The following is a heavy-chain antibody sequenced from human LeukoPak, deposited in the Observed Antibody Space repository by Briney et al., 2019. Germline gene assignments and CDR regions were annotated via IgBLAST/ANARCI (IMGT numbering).Heavy chain of an antibody. CDR2: INPNSGGT. J-gene: IGHJ5*02. CDR3: ARENYYGSGSYRSKNWFDP. V-gene: IGHV1-18*01. D-gene: IGHD3-10*01. Sequence: ASVKVSCKASGYTFTSYDINWVRQATGQGLEWMGWINPNSGGTNSAQKLQGRVTMTTDTSTSTAYMELRSLRSDDTAVYYCARENYYGSGSYRSKNWFDPWGQGTLVTVSS. CDR1: GYTFTSYD.